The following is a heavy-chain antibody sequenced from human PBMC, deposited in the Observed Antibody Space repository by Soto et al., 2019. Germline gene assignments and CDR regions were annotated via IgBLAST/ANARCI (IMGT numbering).Heavy chain of an antibody. J-gene: IGHJ6*02. D-gene: IGHD6-19*01. CDR1: GGTFSSYA. CDR2: IIPIIGTA. CDR3: ARDMVAGEYYYYGMDV. Sequence: SVKVSCKASGGTFSSYAISWVRQAPGQGLEWMGGIIPIIGTANYAQKFQGRVTITADESTSTAYMELSSLRSEDTAVYYCARDMVAGEYYYYGMDVWGQGTTVTVSS. V-gene: IGHV1-69*13.